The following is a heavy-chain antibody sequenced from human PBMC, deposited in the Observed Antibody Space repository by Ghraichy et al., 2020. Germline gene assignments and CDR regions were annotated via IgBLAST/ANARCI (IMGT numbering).Heavy chain of an antibody. CDR3: ARGGSGSYHGVGCFEN. V-gene: IGHV4-30-4*07. J-gene: IGHJ4*02. D-gene: IGHD3-10*01. CDR2: IYDSGST. Sequence: SETLSLTCTVSGGSSSGGGYSWSWIRQPPGKGLEWIGYIYDSGSTYYNPTLKSRVTISADTSKNQFSLKLSSVTAADTAVYYCARGGSGSYHGVGCFENWGQGTLVTVSS. CDR1: GGSSSGGGYS.